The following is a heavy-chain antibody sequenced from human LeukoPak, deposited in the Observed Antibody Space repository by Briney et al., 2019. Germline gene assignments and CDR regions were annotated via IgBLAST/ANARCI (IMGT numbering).Heavy chain of an antibody. CDR2: MNPNSGNT. CDR3: ARGRSIAARRGLGF. J-gene: IGHJ4*02. CDR1: GYTFTSYD. D-gene: IGHD6-6*01. V-gene: IGHV1-8*01. Sequence: ASVKVSCKASGYTFTSYDINWVRQATGQGLEWMGWMNPNSGNTGYAQKFQGRVTMTRNTSISTAYMELSSLRSEDTAVYYCARGRSIAARRGLGFWGQRTVVTVSS.